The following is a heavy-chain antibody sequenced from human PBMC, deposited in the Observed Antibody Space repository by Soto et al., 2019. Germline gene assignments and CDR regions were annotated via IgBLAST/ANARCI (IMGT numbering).Heavy chain of an antibody. CDR3: AESPPHLHDYGAYPPTYYFDY. V-gene: IGHV1-46*01. CDR2: SNPSGGST. J-gene: IGHJ4*02. Sequence: EASVKVSCKASGYTFTSYYMHWVRQAPGQGLEWMGISNPSGGSTSYAQKFQGRVTMTRDTSTSTVYMELSSLRSEDTAVYYCAESPPHLHDYGAYPPTYYFDYGGRGPLAPVPS. CDR1: GYTFTSYY. D-gene: IGHD4-17*01.